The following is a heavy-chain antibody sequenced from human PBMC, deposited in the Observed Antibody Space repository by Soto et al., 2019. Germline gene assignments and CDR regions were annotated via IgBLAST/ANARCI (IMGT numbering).Heavy chain of an antibody. V-gene: IGHV3-30-3*01. Sequence: GGSLRLSCAASGFTFSSYTMHWVRQAPGKGLEWVAVISYDGSNQYYADSVKGRFTISRDNSKNTLYLQMNILRAEDTAVYYCAKDYGGAGWYFDLWGRGTLVTVSS. D-gene: IGHD4-17*01. CDR3: AKDYGGAGWYFDL. CDR2: ISYDGSNQ. J-gene: IGHJ2*01. CDR1: GFTFSSYT.